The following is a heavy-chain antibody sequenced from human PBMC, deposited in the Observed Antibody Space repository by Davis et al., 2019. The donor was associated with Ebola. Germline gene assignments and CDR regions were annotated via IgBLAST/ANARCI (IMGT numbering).Heavy chain of an antibody. D-gene: IGHD1-26*01. J-gene: IGHJ4*02. CDR3: AKDQEGAGEY. Sequence: GESLKISCAASGFTLSSYGMHWVRQAPGKGLEWVAVISYDGSNKYYADSVKGRFTISRDNSKNTLYLQMNSLRAEDTAVYYCAKDQEGAGEYWGQGTLVTVSS. V-gene: IGHV3-30*18. CDR1: GFTLSSYG. CDR2: ISYDGSNK.